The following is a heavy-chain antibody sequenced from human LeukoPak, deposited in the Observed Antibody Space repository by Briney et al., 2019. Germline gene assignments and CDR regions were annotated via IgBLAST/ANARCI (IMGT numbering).Heavy chain of an antibody. J-gene: IGHJ4*02. CDR1: GGTFSSYA. V-gene: IGHV1-69*13. CDR2: IIPIFGTA. D-gene: IGHD3-22*01. CDR3: ARDGGGYYDSSGYLGY. Sequence: ASVKVSCKASGGTFSSYAISWMRQAPGQGLEWMGGIIPIFGTANYAQKFQGRVTITADESTSTAYMELSSLRSEDTAVYYCARDGGGYYDSSGYLGYWGQGTLVTVSS.